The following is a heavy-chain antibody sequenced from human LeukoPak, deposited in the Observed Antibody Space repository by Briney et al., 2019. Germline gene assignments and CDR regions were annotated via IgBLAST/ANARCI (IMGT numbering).Heavy chain of an antibody. CDR3: ARETRSAFDI. CDR1: GFTFSSYS. V-gene: IGHV3-21*04. Sequence: GGSLRLSCAASGFTFSSYSMNWVRQAPGKGLEWVSSITSSGRYIYYADSVKGRFTISRDNSENSLYLQMSSLRAEDTALYYCARETRSAFDILGQGTLVTVS. J-gene: IGHJ3*02. CDR2: ITSSGRYI.